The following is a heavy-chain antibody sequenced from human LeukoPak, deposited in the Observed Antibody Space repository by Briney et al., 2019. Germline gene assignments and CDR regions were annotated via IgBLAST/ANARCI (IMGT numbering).Heavy chain of an antibody. CDR3: AHPYSSIWSVGDS. CDR1: GFTVSSYA. CDR2: ISGGSDST. J-gene: IGHJ4*02. V-gene: IGHV3-23*01. D-gene: IGHD6-13*01. Sequence: GGSLRLSCTASGFTVSSYAMSWVRQAPGKGLEWVSAISGGSDSTYYADSVKGRFTISRDTSKNTLYLQMNSLRAEDTAVYFCAHPYSSIWSVGDSWGQGTLVTVSS.